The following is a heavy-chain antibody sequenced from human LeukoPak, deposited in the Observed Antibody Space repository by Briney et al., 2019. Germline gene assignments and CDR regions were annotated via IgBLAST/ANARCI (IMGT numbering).Heavy chain of an antibody. CDR2: IKQDGSEK. Sequence: GGSLRLSCAASGFTFSSDWMSWVCQAPGKGLEWVANIKQDGSEKYYVDSVKGRFTISRDNAKNSLYLQMNSLRAEDTAVYYCARKNGLDYWGQGTLVTVSS. V-gene: IGHV3-7*01. CDR1: GFTFSSDW. J-gene: IGHJ4*02. CDR3: ARKNGLDY.